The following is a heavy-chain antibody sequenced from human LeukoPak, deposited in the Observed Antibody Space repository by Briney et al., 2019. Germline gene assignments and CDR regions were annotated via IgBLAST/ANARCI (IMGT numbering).Heavy chain of an antibody. D-gene: IGHD6-13*01. CDR1: GFAFDDYA. Sequence: PGGSLRLSCAASGFAFDDYAMHWVRQAPGKGLEWVSGISWNSGSIGYADSVKGRFTISRDNAKNSLYLEMNSLRAEDTALYYCAKDISDTIAAAGPDYWGQGTLVTVSS. CDR3: AKDISDTIAAAGPDY. V-gene: IGHV3-9*01. CDR2: ISWNSGSI. J-gene: IGHJ4*02.